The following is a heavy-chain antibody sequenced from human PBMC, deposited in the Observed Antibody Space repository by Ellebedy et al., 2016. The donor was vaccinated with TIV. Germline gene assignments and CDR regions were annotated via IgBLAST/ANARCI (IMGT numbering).Heavy chain of an antibody. CDR2: ISYDGSIE. CDR1: GFTFSSYD. J-gene: IGHJ5*02. Sequence: PGGSLRLSCAASGFTFSSYDMHWVRQAPGKGLEWVAVISYDGSIEYSADSVKGRFTISRDNSKNTLYLQMNSLRADDTAVYYCAREGSPLAAAGLSWGQGTLVTVSS. D-gene: IGHD6-13*01. CDR3: AREGSPLAAAGLS. V-gene: IGHV3-30*03.